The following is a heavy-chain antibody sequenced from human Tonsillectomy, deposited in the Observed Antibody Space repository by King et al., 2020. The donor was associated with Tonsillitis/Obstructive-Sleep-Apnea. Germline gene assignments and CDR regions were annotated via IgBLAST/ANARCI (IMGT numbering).Heavy chain of an antibody. CDR2: ISGFNGNT. CDR1: GYIFNSFG. Sequence: QLVQSGAEMKKPGASVKVSCKASGYIFNSFGISWVRQAPGQGLEWLGWISGFNGNTKYAQKLQGRVIMTTDTSTSTAHMERRSLRSDDTGVYYCARDSGGQWHPLDPRGQGTLVPVSS. CDR3: ARDSGGQWHPLDP. J-gene: IGHJ5*02. V-gene: IGHV1-18*01. D-gene: IGHD6-19*01.